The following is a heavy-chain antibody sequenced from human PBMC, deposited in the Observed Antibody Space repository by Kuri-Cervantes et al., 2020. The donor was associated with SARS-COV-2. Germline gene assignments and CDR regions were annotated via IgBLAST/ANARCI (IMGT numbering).Heavy chain of an antibody. D-gene: IGHD1-26*01. V-gene: IGHV1-8*01. CDR1: GYTFTSYD. CDR2: MSPMSGNT. CDR3: AAPHHLGIVEAMGAFDI. J-gene: IGHJ3*02. Sequence: ASVKVSCKASGYTFTSYDINWVRQATGQGLEWMGWMSPMSGNTNYAQKFQERVTITRDMSTSTAYMELSSLRSEDTAVYYCAAPHHLGIVEAMGAFDIWGQGTMVTVSS.